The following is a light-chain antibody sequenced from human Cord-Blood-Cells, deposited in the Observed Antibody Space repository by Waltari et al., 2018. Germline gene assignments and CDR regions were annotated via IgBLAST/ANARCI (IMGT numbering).Light chain of an antibody. Sequence: QSALTQPPSASGSPGKSVTISCTATSSDVGGYNYLSWYQQHPGKAPKLMIYEVSKRPSGVPYRFSGSKSGNTASLTVSGLQAEDEADYYCSSYAGSNNLVFGGGTKLTVL. CDR3: SSYAGSNNLV. CDR2: EVS. CDR1: SSDVGGYNY. V-gene: IGLV2-8*01. J-gene: IGLJ2*01.